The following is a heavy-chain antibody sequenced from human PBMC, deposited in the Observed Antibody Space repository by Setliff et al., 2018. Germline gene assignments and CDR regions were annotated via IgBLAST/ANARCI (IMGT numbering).Heavy chain of an antibody. D-gene: IGHD6-13*01. CDR3: VRSSPRGSTAGYWYFDL. Sequence: SETLSLTCAVYGGPFSGYTWNWIRQPPGKGLEWIGAINHGGATTYSPTLKTRVSISVDTSQSQLSLRLASVIAADTAVYYCVRSSPRGSTAGYWYFDLWGRGTLVTVSS. J-gene: IGHJ2*01. CDR1: GGPFSGYT. V-gene: IGHV4-34*01. CDR2: INHGGAT.